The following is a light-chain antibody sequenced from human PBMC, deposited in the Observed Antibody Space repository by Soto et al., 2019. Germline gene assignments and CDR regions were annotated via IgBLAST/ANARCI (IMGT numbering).Light chain of an antibody. CDR1: QTFGRTY. CDR2: DAS. J-gene: IGKJ2*01. V-gene: IGKV3-20*01. CDR3: QQFGTSPLYT. Sequence: ESVLTQSQGSLSVSPGERVTLSCRASQTFGRTYLAWYQQKPGQSPRLLIYDASSRATGIPDRFSGSGSGTDFTLTISRLEPEDYAVYHCQQFGTSPLYTLGQGTKVEIK.